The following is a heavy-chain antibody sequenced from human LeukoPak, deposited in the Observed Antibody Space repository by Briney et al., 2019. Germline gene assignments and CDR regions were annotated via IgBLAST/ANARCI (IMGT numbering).Heavy chain of an antibody. J-gene: IGHJ3*02. CDR2: IYYSGST. V-gene: IGHV4-59*01. CDR1: GGSISSYY. CDR3: ARVWYNAFDI. D-gene: IGHD6-13*01. Sequence: PSETLSLTCTVSGGSISSYYWSWIRQPPGKGLEWIGYIYYSGSTNYNPSLKSRVTISVDTSKNQFSLKLSSVTAADTAVYYCARVWYNAFDIWGQGTMATVSS.